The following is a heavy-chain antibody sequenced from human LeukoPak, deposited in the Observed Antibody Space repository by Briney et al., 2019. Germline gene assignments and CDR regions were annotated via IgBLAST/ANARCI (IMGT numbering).Heavy chain of an antibody. CDR3: ARGGAARPDY. V-gene: IGHV3-48*04. CDR2: ISSSSRNI. D-gene: IGHD6-6*01. CDR1: GFTFSNYG. Sequence: GGSLRLSCAASGFTFSNYGVNWVRQAPGKGLEWVSYISSSSRNINYADSVRGRFTISRDNAKSSLYLQMNSLRVDDRAVYYCARGGAARPDYWGQGTLVTVSS. J-gene: IGHJ4*02.